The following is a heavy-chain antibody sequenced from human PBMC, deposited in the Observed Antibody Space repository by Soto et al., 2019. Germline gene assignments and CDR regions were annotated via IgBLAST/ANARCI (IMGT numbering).Heavy chain of an antibody. V-gene: IGHV4-39*01. J-gene: IGHJ6*02. CDR2: IYYSGST. CDR1: GDSISSSSNY. Sequence: QLQLQESGPGLVKPSETLSLTCIVSGDSISSSSNYWGWIRQPPGKGLEWIGSIYYSGSTYYNPSLKSRVTISVDTSKNQFSLKLSSVTAADTAVYYCARQPGITVFGVYYYYAMDVWGQGTTVTVSS. CDR3: ARQPGITVFGVYYYYAMDV. D-gene: IGHD3-3*01.